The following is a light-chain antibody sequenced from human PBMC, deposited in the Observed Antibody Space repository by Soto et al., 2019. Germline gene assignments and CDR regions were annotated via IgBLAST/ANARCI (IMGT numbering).Light chain of an antibody. CDR2: DAS. CDR1: QSVSSW. J-gene: IGKJ1*01. CDR3: QQYNSYST. Sequence: DIQMTQSPSTLSASIGDRVTITCRASQSVSSWLAWYQQKPRKAPKLLIYDASRLKGGVPTRFSGSGSGTEYTPTITSLQPDDFATYFCQQYNSYSTFGQGTKVEI. V-gene: IGKV1-5*01.